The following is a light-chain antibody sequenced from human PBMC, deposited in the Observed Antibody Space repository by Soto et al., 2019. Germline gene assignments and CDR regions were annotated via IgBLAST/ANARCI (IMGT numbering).Light chain of an antibody. CDR2: LGS. V-gene: IGKV2-28*01. Sequence: DIVMTQSPLSLPVTPGEPASISCRSSQSLLHSIGYTCLDWYLQKPGQSPQLLIYLGSNRSSGVPDRFSGSGSGTDFTLEISRVEAEDVGIYYCMQSLQTPWTFGQGTKVDSK. CDR3: MQSLQTPWT. CDR1: QSLLHSIGYTC. J-gene: IGKJ1*01.